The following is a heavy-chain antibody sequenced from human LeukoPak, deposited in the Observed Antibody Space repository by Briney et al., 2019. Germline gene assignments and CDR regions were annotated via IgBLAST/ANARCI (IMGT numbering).Heavy chain of an antibody. CDR1: GYTFTSYG. V-gene: IGHV1-18*01. CDR3: ARDRHPLQDIVVVPAAL. J-gene: IGHJ4*02. Sequence: GASVKVSCKASGYTFTSYGISRVRQAPGQGLEWMGWISAYNGNTNYAQKLQGRVTMTTDTSTSTAYMELRSLRSDDTAVYYCARDRHPLQDIVVVPAALWGQGTLVTVSS. D-gene: IGHD2-2*01. CDR2: ISAYNGNT.